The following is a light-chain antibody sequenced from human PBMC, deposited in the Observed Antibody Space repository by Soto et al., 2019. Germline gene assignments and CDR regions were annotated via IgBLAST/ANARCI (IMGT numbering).Light chain of an antibody. CDR2: GAS. J-gene: IGKJ1*01. CDR3: QQHGSSTRT. CDR1: QSVSSSY. Sequence: EIVWTQSPGTLSLSPGERATLSCRASQSVSSSYLAWYQHKPGQAPRLLIYGASSRATGIPDRFSGSGSGTDFTLTISRLEPEDFAVYYCQQHGSSTRTFGLGTNVEIK. V-gene: IGKV3-20*01.